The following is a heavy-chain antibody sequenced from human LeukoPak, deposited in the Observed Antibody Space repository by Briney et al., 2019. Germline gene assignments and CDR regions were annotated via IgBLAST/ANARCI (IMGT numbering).Heavy chain of an antibody. J-gene: IGHJ4*02. D-gene: IGHD3-10*01. CDR3: ARDFSGSSGGY. CDR2: IHSSGRT. Sequence: SETLSLTCTASGGSSSHYYWSWIRQPPGKGLEWIGYIHSSGRTIYSPSLKSRVAISADTSKNMFSLNLSSVTAADTAVYYCARDFSGSSGGYWGQGTLVTVSS. V-gene: IGHV4-59*01. CDR1: GGSSSHYY.